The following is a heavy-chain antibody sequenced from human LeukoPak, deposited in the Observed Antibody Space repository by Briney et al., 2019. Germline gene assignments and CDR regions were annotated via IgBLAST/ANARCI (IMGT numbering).Heavy chain of an antibody. CDR1: GYSFTIYW. J-gene: IGHJ4*02. D-gene: IGHD2-2*01. CDR2: IYPGDSDT. V-gene: IGHV5-51*01. CDR3: ARGIGYCSSTSCYFDY. Sequence: GASLKISCRGSGYSFTIYWIGWVRQMPGKGLEWMGIIYPGDSDTRYSPSFQGQVTFSADKSISTAYLQWSSLKASDTAMYYCARGIGYCSSTSCYFDYWGQGTLVTVSS.